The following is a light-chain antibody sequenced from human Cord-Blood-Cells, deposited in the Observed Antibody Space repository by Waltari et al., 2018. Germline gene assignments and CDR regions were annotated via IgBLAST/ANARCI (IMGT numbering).Light chain of an antibody. V-gene: IGKV3-20*01. J-gene: IGKJ2*01. CDR3: QQYGSSPPYT. CDR2: CAS. CDR1: QSVRSSY. Sequence: EIVLTQSPGTLSLSPGERATLSCRASQSVRSSYLAWYQQKPGQAPRLLIYCASSRATGIPDRFSGSGSGTDFTLTISILEPEDFAVYYCQQYGSSPPYTFGQGTKLEIK.